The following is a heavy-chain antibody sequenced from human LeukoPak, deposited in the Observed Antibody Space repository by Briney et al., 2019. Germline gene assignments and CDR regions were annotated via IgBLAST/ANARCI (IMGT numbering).Heavy chain of an antibody. D-gene: IGHD3-16*01. CDR2: INHSGST. CDR3: ARGPIWGSSLNY. J-gene: IGHJ4*02. CDR1: GGSFSGYY. Sequence: PSETLSLTCAVYGGSFSGYYWSWIRQPPGKGLEWIGEINHSGSTNCNPSLRSRVTISVDTSKNQFSLKLSSVTAADTAVYYCARGPIWGSSLNYWGQGTLVTVSS. V-gene: IGHV4-34*01.